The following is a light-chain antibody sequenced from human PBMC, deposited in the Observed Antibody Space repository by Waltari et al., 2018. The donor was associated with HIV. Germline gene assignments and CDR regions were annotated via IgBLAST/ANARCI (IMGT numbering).Light chain of an antibody. Sequence: QSVLAQPPSASGTPGQRVTISCSGSTSNIGGNTVSWYQQLPGTAPKLLICSNNERPSGVPDRLSGSTSGTSASLVISGLQSEDEADYYCAAWDDSLKGGAFGTGTKVTVL. CDR3: AAWDDSLKGGA. CDR1: TSNIGGNT. CDR2: SNN. V-gene: IGLV1-44*01. J-gene: IGLJ1*01.